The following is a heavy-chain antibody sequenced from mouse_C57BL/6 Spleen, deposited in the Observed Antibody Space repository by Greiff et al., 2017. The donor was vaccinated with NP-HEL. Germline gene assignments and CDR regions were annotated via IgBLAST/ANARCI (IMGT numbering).Heavy chain of an antibody. CDR3: ARHDNYDYDGWFAY. J-gene: IGHJ3*01. D-gene: IGHD2-4*01. V-gene: IGHV5-6*01. CDR1: GFTFSSYG. CDR2: ISSGGSYT. Sequence: EVQGVESGGDLVKPGGSLKLSCAASGFTFSSYGMSWVRQTPDKRLEWVATISSGGSYTYYPDSVKGRFTISRDNAKNTLYLQMSSLKSEDTAMYYCARHDNYDYDGWFAYWGQGTLVTVSA.